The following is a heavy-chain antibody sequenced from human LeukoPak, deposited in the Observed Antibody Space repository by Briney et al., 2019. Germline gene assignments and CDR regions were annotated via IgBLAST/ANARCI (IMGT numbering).Heavy chain of an antibody. D-gene: IGHD3-16*01. J-gene: IGHJ4*02. CDR2: IESDGSST. CDR3: GRMDGGNY. Sequence: GGSLRLSCAASGFTFSAYWMHWVRQAPGKGLVWVSRIESDGSSTNYADSVKGRFTISRDNAKHTLYLHMNSLKAEDPAMYYCGRMDGGNYWGQGTLVTVSS. CDR1: GFTFSAYW. V-gene: IGHV3-74*01.